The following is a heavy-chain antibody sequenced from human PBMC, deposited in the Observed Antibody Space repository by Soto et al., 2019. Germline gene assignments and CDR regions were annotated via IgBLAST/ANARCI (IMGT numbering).Heavy chain of an antibody. CDR2: ISGSGGST. Sequence: GGSLRLSCAASGFTFSSYAMSWVRQAPGKGLEWVSAISGSGGSTYYADSVKGRFTISRDNSKNTLYLQMNSLRAEDTAVYYCANSQPHLWFGDLKPHGTVDYWGQGTLVTVSS. J-gene: IGHJ4*02. CDR3: ANSQPHLWFGDLKPHGTVDY. CDR1: GFTFSSYA. D-gene: IGHD3-10*01. V-gene: IGHV3-23*01.